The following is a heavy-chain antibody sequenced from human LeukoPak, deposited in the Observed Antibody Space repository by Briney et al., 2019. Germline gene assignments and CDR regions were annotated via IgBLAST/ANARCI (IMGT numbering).Heavy chain of an antibody. J-gene: IGHJ6*02. V-gene: IGHV3-9*01. CDR2: ISWTSGCL. CDR3: ARQMRPYYYYPMDA. Sequence: GGSLRLSCAASGFSFDDYAMHWVRQAPGKGLEWVSGISWTSGCLGYADSVKGRFTISRDNAKNSLYLQMNSLRVEDTALYYCARQMRPYYYYPMDAWGQGTTVTVSS. CDR1: GFSFDDYA.